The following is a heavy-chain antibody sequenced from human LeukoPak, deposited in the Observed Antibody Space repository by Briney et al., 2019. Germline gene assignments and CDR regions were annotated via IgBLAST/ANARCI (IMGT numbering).Heavy chain of an antibody. J-gene: IGHJ5*02. CDR2: ISSSSSYI. CDR1: GFTFSSYS. D-gene: IGHD3-22*01. Sequence: GGSLRLSCAASGFTFSSYSMNWVRQTPGKGLEWVSSISSSSSYIYYADSLKGRFTISRDNAKNSLYLQMNSLRAEDTAVYYCARGTDRFDPWGQGTLVTVSS. CDR3: ARGTDRFDP. V-gene: IGHV3-21*01.